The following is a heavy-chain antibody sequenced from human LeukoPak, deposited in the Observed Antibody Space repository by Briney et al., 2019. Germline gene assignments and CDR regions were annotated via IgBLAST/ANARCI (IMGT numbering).Heavy chain of an antibody. CDR1: GFSFSGYG. CDR3: VRNYGSGIYGYGLEV. J-gene: IGHJ6*02. V-gene: IGHV3-33*01. D-gene: IGHD3-10*01. Sequence: GRSLRLSCAASGFSFSGYGMHWVRQAPGKGLEWVAVIWNDGSNKYYPDSVRGRLTISRDTSKNTLFLQMNSLRAEDTAVYYCVRNYGSGIYGYGLEVWGQGTTVTVSS. CDR2: IWNDGSNK.